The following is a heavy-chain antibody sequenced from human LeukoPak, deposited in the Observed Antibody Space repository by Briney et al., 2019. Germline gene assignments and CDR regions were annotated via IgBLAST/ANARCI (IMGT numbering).Heavy chain of an antibody. D-gene: IGHD2-2*01. J-gene: IGHJ5*01. CDR3: AKEPREYCSSTSCPNWFDS. Sequence: GGSLRLSCAASGFNFNNYAMSWVRQAPGKGLEWVSAISASGGTTYYADSVKGRFTISRDNSENTLFLQMNSLRAEDTAVYYCAKEPREYCSSTSCPNWFDSWGQGTLVTVSS. V-gene: IGHV3-23*01. CDR1: GFNFNNYA. CDR2: ISASGGTT.